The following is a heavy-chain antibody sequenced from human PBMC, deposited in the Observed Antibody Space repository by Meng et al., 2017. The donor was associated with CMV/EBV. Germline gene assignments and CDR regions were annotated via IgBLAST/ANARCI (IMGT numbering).Heavy chain of an antibody. D-gene: IGHD2-2*01. Sequence: SLKISCAASGFTFSSYAMSWVRQAPGKGLEWVSAISGSGGSTYYADSVKGRFTISRDNSKNTLYLQMNSLRAEDTAVYYCAKVRVVVVPAARYFDYWGQGTLVTVSS. J-gene: IGHJ4*02. CDR2: ISGSGGST. V-gene: IGHV3-23*01. CDR3: AKVRVVVVPAARYFDY. CDR1: GFTFSSYA.